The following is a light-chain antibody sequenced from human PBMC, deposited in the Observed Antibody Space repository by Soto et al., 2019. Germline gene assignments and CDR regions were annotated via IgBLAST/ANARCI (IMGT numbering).Light chain of an antibody. J-gene: IGLJ1*01. CDR2: DNN. CDR3: SSYTSRSTLYV. CDR1: SSNIGNNY. Sequence: QSVLTQPPSVSAAPGQKVTISCSGSSSNIGNNYVSWYQQLPGTAPKLLIYDNNKRPSGIPDRFSGSKSGTSATLGITGLQTGDEADYYCSSYTSRSTLYVFGIGTKLTVL. V-gene: IGLV1-51*01.